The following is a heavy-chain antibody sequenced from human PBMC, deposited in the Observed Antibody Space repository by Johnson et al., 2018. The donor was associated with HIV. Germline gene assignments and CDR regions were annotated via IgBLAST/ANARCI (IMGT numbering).Heavy chain of an antibody. V-gene: IGHV3-30*02. D-gene: IGHD3-16*01. CDR1: GFTFSSYG. CDR3: ARDGAADNAFDI. Sequence: QMQLVESGGGVVQPGGSLRLSCAASGFTFSSYGMHWVRQAPGKGLEWVAFIRYDGSNHYYADSVQGRFTISRDNSKNTLYLQMNSLRAEDTAVYYCARDGAADNAFDIWGQGTMVTVSS. J-gene: IGHJ3*02. CDR2: IRYDGSNH.